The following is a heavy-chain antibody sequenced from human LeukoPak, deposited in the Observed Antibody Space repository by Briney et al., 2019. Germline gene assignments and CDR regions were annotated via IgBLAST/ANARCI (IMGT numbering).Heavy chain of an antibody. Sequence: GGSLRLSCAASGFTFSDYYMSWIRQAPGKGLEWVSYISSSGSTIYYADSVKGRFTISGDNAKNSLYLQMNSLRAEDTAVYYCARTLSNSYYYGLGDAFDIWGQGTMVTVSS. CDR3: ARTLSNSYYYGLGDAFDI. CDR1: GFTFSDYY. CDR2: ISSSGSTI. J-gene: IGHJ3*02. D-gene: IGHD3-10*01. V-gene: IGHV3-11*01.